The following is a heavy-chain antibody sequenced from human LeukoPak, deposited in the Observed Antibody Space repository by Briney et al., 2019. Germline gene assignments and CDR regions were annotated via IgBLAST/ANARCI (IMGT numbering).Heavy chain of an antibody. CDR1: GGSFSGYY. D-gene: IGHD6-13*01. J-gene: IGHJ3*02. V-gene: IGHV4-34*01. CDR3: ARTGGSSSWYLLRDAFDI. CDR2: INHSGST. Sequence: SETLSLTCAVYGGSFSGYYCSWIRQPPGKGLEWIGEINHSGSTNYNPSLKSRVTTSVDTSKNQFSLKLSSVTAADTAVYYCARTGGSSSWYLLRDAFDIWGQGTMVTVSS.